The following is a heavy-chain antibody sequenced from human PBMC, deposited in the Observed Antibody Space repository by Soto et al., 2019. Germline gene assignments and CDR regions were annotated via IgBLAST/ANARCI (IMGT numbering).Heavy chain of an antibody. D-gene: IGHD3-10*01. CDR2: IIPILGIA. Sequence: QVQLVQSGAEVKKPGSSVKVSCKASGGTFSSYTISWVRQAPGQGLEWMGRIIPILGIANYEQKFQGRVTITADKSTSTAYMELSSLRSEDTAVYYCASGGGSGDWFDPWGQGTLVTVSS. V-gene: IGHV1-69*02. CDR3: ASGGGSGDWFDP. J-gene: IGHJ5*02. CDR1: GGTFSSYT.